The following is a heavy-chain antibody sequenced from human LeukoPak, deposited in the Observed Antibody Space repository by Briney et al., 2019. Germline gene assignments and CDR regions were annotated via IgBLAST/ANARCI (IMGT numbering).Heavy chain of an antibody. J-gene: IGHJ4*02. V-gene: IGHV1-69*13. CDR2: FIPIFGTA. D-gene: IGHD5-18*01. CDR1: GGTFSSYA. Sequence: SVKVSCKASGGTFSSYAISWVRQVPGQGLEWMGGFIPIFGTANYAQKFQGRVTITADESTSTGYMELSSLRSEDTAVYYCASKRGYSYGLDYWGQGTLVTVSS. CDR3: ASKRGYSYGLDY.